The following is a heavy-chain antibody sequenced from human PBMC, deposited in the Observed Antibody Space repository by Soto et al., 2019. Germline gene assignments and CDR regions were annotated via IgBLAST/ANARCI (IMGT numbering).Heavy chain of an antibody. D-gene: IGHD6-13*01. V-gene: IGHV3-23*01. CDR1: GFTFSSYA. CDR2: ISSSGGTA. Sequence: GGSLRLSCAASGFTFSSYAMSWFRQAPGKGLEWVSSISSSGGTAYYADSVKGHFTISRDNSKNTLYLQMNSLRAEDTAVYYCATGLHTSSWYDFDCWGLGNLVTFSS. J-gene: IGHJ4*02. CDR3: ATGLHTSSWYDFDC.